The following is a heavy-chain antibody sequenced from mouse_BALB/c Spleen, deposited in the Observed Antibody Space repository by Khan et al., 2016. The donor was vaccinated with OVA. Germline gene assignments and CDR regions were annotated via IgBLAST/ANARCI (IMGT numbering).Heavy chain of an antibody. J-gene: IGHJ1*01. Sequence: EVQLVESGGGLVQPGGSLRLSCATSGFTFTDYYITWVRQPPGKSLEWLGFIRNKAKDYTTEYSAPVEGRFTISRDNYQSIVYLQMNTLRAEDSDTYYCARETVVDVYWYLDVWGAGTTVTVSA. CDR2: IRNKAKDYTT. D-gene: IGHD1-1*01. CDR3: ARETVVDVYWYLDV. V-gene: IGHV7-3*02. CDR1: GFTFTDYY.